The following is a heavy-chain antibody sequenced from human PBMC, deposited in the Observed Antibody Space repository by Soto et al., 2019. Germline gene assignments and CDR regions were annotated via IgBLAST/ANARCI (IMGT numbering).Heavy chain of an antibody. CDR3: ARRGSGSYYDY. V-gene: IGHV3-23*01. CDR2: ISGSGGST. D-gene: IGHD1-26*01. J-gene: IGHJ4*02. CDR1: GFTFSSYA. Sequence: EVQLLESGGGLVQPGGSLRLSCAASGFTFSSYAMRWVRQAPVQGLEWVSAISGSGGSTYYADPVKGRFTISRDNSQNTLYLQMNSVRAEDTAVYYCARRGSGSYYDYWGQGTLVTVSS.